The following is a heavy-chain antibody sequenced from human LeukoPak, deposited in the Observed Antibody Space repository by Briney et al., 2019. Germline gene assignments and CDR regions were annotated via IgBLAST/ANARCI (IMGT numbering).Heavy chain of an antibody. Sequence: EASVKVSCKASGGTFSSYAISWVRQAPGQGLEWMGWISAYNGNTNYAQKLQGRVTMTTDTSTSTAYMELRSLRSDDTAVYYCASHGSSHYYYYGMDVWGQGTTVTVSS. V-gene: IGHV1-18*01. CDR1: GGTFSSYA. CDR2: ISAYNGNT. CDR3: ASHGSSHYYYYGMDV. D-gene: IGHD5-24*01. J-gene: IGHJ6*02.